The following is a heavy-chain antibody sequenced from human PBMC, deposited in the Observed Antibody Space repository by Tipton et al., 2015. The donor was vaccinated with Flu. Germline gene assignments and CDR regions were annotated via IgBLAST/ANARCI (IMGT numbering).Heavy chain of an antibody. Sequence: TLSLTCTVSGGSISSYYWSWIRQPPGKGLEWIGYIYYSGSTNYNPSLKSRATISVDTSKNQFSLKLSSVTAADTAVYYCARTTYYDFWSGYYSRDYGMDVWGQGTTVTVSS. CDR3: ARTTYYDFWSGYYSRDYGMDV. D-gene: IGHD3-3*01. V-gene: IGHV4-59*01. J-gene: IGHJ6*02. CDR1: GGSISSYY. CDR2: IYYSGST.